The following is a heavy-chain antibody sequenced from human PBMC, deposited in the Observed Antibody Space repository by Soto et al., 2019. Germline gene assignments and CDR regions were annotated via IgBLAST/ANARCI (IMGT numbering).Heavy chain of an antibody. Sequence: PGGSLRLSCAASGFSFWDYGMHWVRQTPGKGLEWVAVASFDGSNKDYADSVKGRFTISRDNSETTLYLEMNSLRREDTAVYYCAREPARRRITGIWPPDYWGLGTLVTVSS. CDR1: GFSFWDYG. D-gene: IGHD1-20*01. J-gene: IGHJ4*02. V-gene: IGHV3-30*03. CDR3: AREPARRRITGIWPPDY. CDR2: ASFDGSNK.